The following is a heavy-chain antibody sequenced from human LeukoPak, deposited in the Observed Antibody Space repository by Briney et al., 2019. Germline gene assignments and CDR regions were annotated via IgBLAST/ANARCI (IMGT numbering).Heavy chain of an antibody. CDR3: AKDVTYYYDSSGYYGPDY. CDR1: GFTFSSYG. Sequence: GGSLRLSCAASGFTFSSYGMHWVRQAPGKGLEWVAVISYDGSNKYYADSVKGRFTISRDNSKNTLYLQMNSLRAEDTAVYYCAKDVTYYYDSSGYYGPDYWGQGTLVIVSS. J-gene: IGHJ4*02. D-gene: IGHD3-22*01. V-gene: IGHV3-30*18. CDR2: ISYDGSNK.